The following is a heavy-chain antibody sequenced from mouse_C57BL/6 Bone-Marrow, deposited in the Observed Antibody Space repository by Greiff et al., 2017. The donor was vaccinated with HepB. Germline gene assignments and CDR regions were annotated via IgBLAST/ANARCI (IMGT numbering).Heavy chain of an antibody. CDR2: INPYNGGT. J-gene: IGHJ2*01. CDR3: AREEDYGSSFDY. D-gene: IGHD1-1*01. V-gene: IGHV1-19*01. CDR1: GYTFTDYY. Sequence: VQLQQSGPVLVKPGASVKMSCKASGYTFTDYYMNWVKQSHGKSLEWIGVINPYNGGTSYNQKFKGKATLTVDKSSSTACMELNSLTSEDSAVYYCAREEDYGSSFDYWGQGTTLTVSS.